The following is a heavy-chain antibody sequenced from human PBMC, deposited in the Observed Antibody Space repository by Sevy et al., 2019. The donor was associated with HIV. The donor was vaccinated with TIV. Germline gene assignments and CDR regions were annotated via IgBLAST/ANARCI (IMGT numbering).Heavy chain of an antibody. Sequence: GGSLRLSCAASAFTFSSYSMNWVRQAPGKGLEWVSSISSSSSYIYYADSVKGRFTISRDNAKNSLYLQMNSLRAEDTAVYYCARGLGRWVTVEVGDYWGQGTLVTVSS. V-gene: IGHV3-21*01. CDR1: AFTFSSYS. CDR3: ARGLGRWVTVEVGDY. J-gene: IGHJ4*02. D-gene: IGHD2-21*02. CDR2: ISSSSSYI.